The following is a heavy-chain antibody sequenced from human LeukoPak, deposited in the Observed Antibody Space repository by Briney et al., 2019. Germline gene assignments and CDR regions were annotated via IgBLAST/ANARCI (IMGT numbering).Heavy chain of an antibody. V-gene: IGHV1-2*02. J-gene: IGHJ4*02. CDR2: INPNSGGT. Sequence: ASVKVSCKASGYSFTGYYIHWVRQAPGQGLEWMGRINPNSGGTNYAQKFQGRVTMTRDTSISTAYMELSRLRSDDTAVYYCARGGPYGDYFVYWGQGTLVTVSS. D-gene: IGHD4-17*01. CDR1: GYSFTGYY. CDR3: ARGGPYGDYFVY.